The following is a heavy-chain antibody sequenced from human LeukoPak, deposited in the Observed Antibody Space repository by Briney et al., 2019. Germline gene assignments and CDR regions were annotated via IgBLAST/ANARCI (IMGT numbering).Heavy chain of an antibody. CDR3: ARGPLFFDMITFGGVPYYMDV. Sequence: SETLSLTCAVYGGSFSGYYWSWIRQPPGKGLEWIGEINHSGSTNYNPSLKSRVTISVDTSKNQFSLKLSSVTAADTAVYYCARGPLFFDMITFGGVPYYMDVWGKGTTVTVSS. J-gene: IGHJ6*03. CDR1: GGSFSGYY. CDR2: INHSGST. V-gene: IGHV4-34*01. D-gene: IGHD3-16*01.